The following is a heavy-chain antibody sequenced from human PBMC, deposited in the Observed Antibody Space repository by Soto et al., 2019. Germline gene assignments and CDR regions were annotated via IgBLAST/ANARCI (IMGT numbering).Heavy chain of an antibody. CDR3: AHRQFHQDCDSGGYYQPFDY. J-gene: IGHJ4*02. CDR1: GFSLSTSGVG. Sequence: QITLKESGPTLVKPTQTLTLTCTFSGFSLSTSGVGVGWIRQPPGKALEWLALIYWDDDKRYSPSLKSRLTITKDTSXXQXVXXVTNMDPVDTATYCCAHRQFHQDCDSGGYYQPFDYWGQGTLVTVSS. V-gene: IGHV2-5*02. D-gene: IGHD3-22*01. CDR2: IYWDDDK.